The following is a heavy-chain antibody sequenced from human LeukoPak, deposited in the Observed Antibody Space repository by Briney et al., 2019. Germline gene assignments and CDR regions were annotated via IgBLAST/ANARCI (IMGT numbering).Heavy chain of an antibody. J-gene: IGHJ4*02. D-gene: IGHD6-25*01. CDR1: GGSLSSYY. CDR3: ARHEPGSYDC. CDR2: IYYSGSP. Sequence: SETLSLTCTVSGGSLSSYYWSWIRQSPGKGLEWIGYIYYSGSPNYNPSLKSRVTISVDTFKNQLSLKVTSVTAADTAVYYCARHEPGSYDCWGQGILVTVSS. V-gene: IGHV4-59*08.